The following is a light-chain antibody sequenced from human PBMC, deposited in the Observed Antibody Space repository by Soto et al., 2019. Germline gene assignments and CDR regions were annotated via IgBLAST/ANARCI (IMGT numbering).Light chain of an antibody. Sequence: QSALTQPASVSGSPGQSINISCTGTSSDVGSYNLVSWYQQHPGKAPKLMIYEGSRRPSGVSNRFSGSKSGNTASLTISGLQAEDEADYYCCSYAGSSTVVFGGGTKVTVL. CDR1: SSDVGSYNL. CDR3: CSYAGSSTVV. CDR2: EGS. V-gene: IGLV2-23*01. J-gene: IGLJ2*01.